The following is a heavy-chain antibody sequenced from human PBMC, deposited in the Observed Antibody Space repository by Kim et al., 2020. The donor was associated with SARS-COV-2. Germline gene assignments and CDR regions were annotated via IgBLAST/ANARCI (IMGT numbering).Heavy chain of an antibody. V-gene: IGHV3-30*18. D-gene: IGHD6-13*01. CDR2: ISYDGSNK. J-gene: IGHJ4*02. CDR1: GFTFSSYG. CDR3: AKDSSGSSSMDY. Sequence: GGSLRLSCAASGFTFSSYGMHWVRQAPGKGLEWVAVISYDGSNKYYADSVKGRFTISRDNSKNTLYLQMNSLRAEDTAVYYCAKDSSGSSSMDYWGQGTLVTVSS.